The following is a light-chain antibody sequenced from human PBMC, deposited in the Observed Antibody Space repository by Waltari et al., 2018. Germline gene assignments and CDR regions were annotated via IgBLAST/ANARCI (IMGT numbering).Light chain of an antibody. CDR1: QIISSY. J-gene: IGKJ1*01. V-gene: IGKV1-39*01. CDR2: AAS. Sequence: DIQMTQSPSSLSASVGDRVTITFRGSQIISSYLNWYQQKPGKAPKLLIYAASSLQSGVPSRFSGSGSGTDFTLTISSLQPEDFATYYCQQSYSTPPWTFGQGTKVEIK. CDR3: QQSYSTPPWT.